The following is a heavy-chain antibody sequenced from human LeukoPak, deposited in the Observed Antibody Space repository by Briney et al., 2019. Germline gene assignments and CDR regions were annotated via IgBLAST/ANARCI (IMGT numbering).Heavy chain of an antibody. J-gene: IGHJ3*02. V-gene: IGHV3-23*01. CDR2: FSGSGGST. CDR1: GFTFSNYA. Sequence: GGSLRLSCAASGFTFSNYAMSWVRQAPGKGLEWVPAFSGSGGSTYYANSVKGRFTISRDNAKNSLYLQMNSLRAEDTAVYYCARGGGSGRWGSAFDMWGQGTMVTVSS. D-gene: IGHD6-19*01. CDR3: ARGGGSGRWGSAFDM.